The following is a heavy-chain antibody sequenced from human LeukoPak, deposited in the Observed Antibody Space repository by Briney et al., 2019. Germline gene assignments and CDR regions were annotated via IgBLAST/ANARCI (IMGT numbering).Heavy chain of an antibody. CDR2: IYHSGST. CDR1: AYSVSSGYY. CDR3: ATRATWIGPVDY. D-gene: IGHD5-12*01. Sequence: PSETLSLTCAVSAYSVSSGYYWGWIRQPPGKGLEWIGSIYHSGSTYYNPSLKSRVTISLNTSKNQFSLKLSSVTAADTAVYYCATRATWIGPVDYWGQGALVTVSS. V-gene: IGHV4-38-2*01. J-gene: IGHJ4*02.